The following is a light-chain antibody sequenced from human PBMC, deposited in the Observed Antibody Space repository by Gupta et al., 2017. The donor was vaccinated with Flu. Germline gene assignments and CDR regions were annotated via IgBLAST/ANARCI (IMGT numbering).Light chain of an antibody. CDR1: SSTIGGGDD. J-gene: IGLJ1*01. CDR3: QSEEPSRSGWV. V-gene: IGLV1-40*01. Sequence: VTTYCTGSSSTIGGGDDVCWYHHRPAPAPNLLMYGKSSRRSGVPARFSGSKYATTAALTITWLQAEDGADYYWQSEEPSRSGWVFGSGTKITVL. CDR2: GKS.